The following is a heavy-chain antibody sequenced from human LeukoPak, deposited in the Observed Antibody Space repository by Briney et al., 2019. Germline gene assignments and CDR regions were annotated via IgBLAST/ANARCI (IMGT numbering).Heavy chain of an antibody. Sequence: PGGSLRLSCAASGFTFSSYWMSWVRQAPGKGLEWVANIKQDGSEKYSVDSVKGRFTISRDNARNSLYLQLNSLRAEDTAVYYCARKRGFSYGPFDYWGQGTLVTVSS. V-gene: IGHV3-7*04. D-gene: IGHD5-18*01. CDR3: ARKRGFSYGPFDY. CDR2: IKQDGSEK. CDR1: GFTFSSYW. J-gene: IGHJ4*02.